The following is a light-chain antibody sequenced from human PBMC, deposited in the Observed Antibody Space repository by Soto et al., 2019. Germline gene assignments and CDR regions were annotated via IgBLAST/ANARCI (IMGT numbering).Light chain of an antibody. J-gene: IGKJ4*01. CDR3: QQFSSYPLT. V-gene: IGKV3-20*01. CDR1: QTVRNNY. Sequence: EIVMTQSPATLSLSPGERATLSCRASQTVRNNYLAWYQQKPGQAPRLLIYDASSRATGIPDRFSGGGSGTDLTLTISRLEPEDFAVYYCQQFSSYPLTFGGGTKVDIK. CDR2: DAS.